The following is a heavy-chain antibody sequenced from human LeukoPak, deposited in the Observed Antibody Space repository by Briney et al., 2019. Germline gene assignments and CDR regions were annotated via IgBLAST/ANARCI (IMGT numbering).Heavy chain of an antibody. V-gene: IGHV4-59*01. CDR1: GGSISSYY. J-gene: IGHJ1*01. Sequence: SETLSLTCTVSGGSISSYYWSWIRQPPGKGLEWIGYTYYSGSTNYNPSLKSRVTMSVDTSKNQFSLKLSSVTAADTAVYYCARGVAGTDAEYFQHWGQGTLVTVSS. CDR3: ARGVAGTDAEYFQH. CDR2: TYYSGST. D-gene: IGHD6-19*01.